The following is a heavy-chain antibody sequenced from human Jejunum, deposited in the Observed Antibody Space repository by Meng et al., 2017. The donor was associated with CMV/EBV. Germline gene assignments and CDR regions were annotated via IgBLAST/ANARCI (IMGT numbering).Heavy chain of an antibody. CDR1: SVSSGSND. CDR3: ARDGGDYGGNPYYFDD. CDR2: IHDSGST. D-gene: IGHD4-23*01. V-gene: IGHV4-61*01. J-gene: IGHJ4*02. Sequence: SVSSGSNDWSWIRQPPGKGLEWIGYIHDSGSTSHNPSLKSRVTVSVDTSKNQFSLEMTSVTAADTAVYYCARDGGDYGGNPYYFDDWGQGALVTVSS.